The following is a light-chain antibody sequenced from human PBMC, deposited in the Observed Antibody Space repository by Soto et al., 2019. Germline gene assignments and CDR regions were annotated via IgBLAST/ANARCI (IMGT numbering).Light chain of an antibody. J-gene: IGKJ5*01. CDR1: QSVDNNY. CDR2: GAS. V-gene: IGKV3-20*01. Sequence: EIVLTQSPGTLSLSPGESATLSCRASQSVDNNYVAWYQQKPGQAPTLLIHGASYRAAGIPDRFSGSGSGTDFTLTISRLEPEDFAVFHCQQYGSSPITFGQGTRLEI. CDR3: QQYGSSPIT.